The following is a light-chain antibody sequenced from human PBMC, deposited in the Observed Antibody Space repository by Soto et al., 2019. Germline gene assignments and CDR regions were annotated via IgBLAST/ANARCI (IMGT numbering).Light chain of an antibody. CDR2: DAS. J-gene: IGKJ5*01. CDR3: QQYENLPIT. V-gene: IGKV1-33*01. Sequence: DIQMTQSPSSLSASVGDRVTITCQASHDITSFLNWYQHKPGRAPKLLIYDASILEAGVPTRFSGSGSGTHFTFTISSLQPEDIATYYCQQYENLPITFGQGTRLEIK. CDR1: HDITSF.